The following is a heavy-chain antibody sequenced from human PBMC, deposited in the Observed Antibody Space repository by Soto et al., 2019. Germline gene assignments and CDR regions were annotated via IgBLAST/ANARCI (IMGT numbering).Heavy chain of an antibody. D-gene: IGHD3-22*01. J-gene: IGHJ3*02. V-gene: IGHV1-18*01. CDR3: ARVYYYDSSGNAFDI. Sequence: ASVKVSCKVSGYTFTSYGIIWVRQAPGQGLEWMGWISAYNGNTNYAQKLQGRVTMTTDTSTSTAYMELRSLRSDDTAVYYCARVYYYDSSGNAFDIWGQGTMVTVSS. CDR2: ISAYNGNT. CDR1: GYTFTSYG.